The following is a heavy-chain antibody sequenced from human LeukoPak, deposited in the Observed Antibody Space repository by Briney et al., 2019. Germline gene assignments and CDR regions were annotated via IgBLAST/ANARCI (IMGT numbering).Heavy chain of an antibody. Sequence: SETLSLTCTVSGGSISSYYWSWIRQPPGKGLERIGYIYYSGSTNYNPSLKSRVTISVDTSKNQFSLKLSSVTAADTAVYYCARDSPPGNEQVFGYWGQGTLVTVSS. J-gene: IGHJ4*02. CDR1: GGSISSYY. CDR3: ARDSPPGNEQVFGY. CDR2: IYYSGST. V-gene: IGHV4-59*12.